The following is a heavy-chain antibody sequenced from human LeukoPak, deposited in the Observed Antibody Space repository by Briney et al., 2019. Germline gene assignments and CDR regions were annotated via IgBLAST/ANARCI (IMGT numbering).Heavy chain of an antibody. CDR3: TTNHPRGLEYNYYGSDY. CDR2: IKSKTDGGTT. CDR1: GFTFSNAW. V-gene: IGHV3-15*01. D-gene: IGHD3-10*01. J-gene: IGHJ4*02. Sequence: KPGGSLRLSCAASGFTFSNAWMSWVRQAPGKGLEWVGRIKSKTDGGTTDYAAPVKGRFTISRDDSKNTLYLQMNSLKTEDTAVYYCTTNHPRGLEYNYYGSDYWGQGTLVTVSS.